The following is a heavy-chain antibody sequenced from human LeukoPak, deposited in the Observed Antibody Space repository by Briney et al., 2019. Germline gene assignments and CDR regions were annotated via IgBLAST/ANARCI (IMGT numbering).Heavy chain of an antibody. D-gene: IGHD6-6*01. V-gene: IGHV4-39*02. CDR2: VHYSGSS. J-gene: IGHJ4*02. CDR1: GGSISSNNYY. Sequence: SETLSLTCTVSGGSISSNNYYWGWIRQPPGKGLEWIGSVHYSGSSYYNPSLKSRLTISVDTSKNQFSLKLSSVTAADTAVYYCARENVIAARLDYWGQGTLVAVSS. CDR3: ARENVIAARLDY.